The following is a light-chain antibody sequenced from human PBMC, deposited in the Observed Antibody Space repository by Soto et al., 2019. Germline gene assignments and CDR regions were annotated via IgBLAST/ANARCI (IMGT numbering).Light chain of an antibody. CDR3: QQRSNWIT. J-gene: IGKJ5*01. CDR1: QSVSSSY. Sequence: EILLTQSPCTLALAPGERATLSCRASQSVSSSYLAWYQQKPGHAPRLLIYGASTRATGIPDRLSGSGSGTDFTLTISSLEAEEFAVYYRQQRSNWITFGQGTRLEIK. CDR2: GAS. V-gene: IGKV3D-20*02.